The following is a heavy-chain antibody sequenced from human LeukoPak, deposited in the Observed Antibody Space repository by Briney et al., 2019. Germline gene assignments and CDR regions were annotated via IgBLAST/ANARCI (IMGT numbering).Heavy chain of an antibody. CDR1: GFSVTNNY. Sequence: GGSLRLSCVVSGFSVTNNYMSWVRQAPGKGLEWVSVFYVGGATYYADSVKGRFTISRDNAKNTLYLQMNSLRAEDTAVYYCVGSRFDYWGQGTLVAVSS. D-gene: IGHD3-10*01. CDR2: FYVGGAT. CDR3: VGSRFDY. V-gene: IGHV3-53*01. J-gene: IGHJ4*02.